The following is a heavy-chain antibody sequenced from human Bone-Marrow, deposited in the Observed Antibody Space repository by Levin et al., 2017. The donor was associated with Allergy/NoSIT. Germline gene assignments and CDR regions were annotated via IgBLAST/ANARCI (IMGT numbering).Heavy chain of an antibody. CDR3: AKSRGNSYDK. CDR1: RFTFDDYA. V-gene: IGHV3-9*01. J-gene: IGHJ4*02. Sequence: LSLTCAASRFTFDDYAMHWVRPAPGKGLEWVSGISWNSGSIGYADSVKGRFTISRDNAKNSLYLQMNSLRAEDTALYYCAKSRGNSYDKWGQGTLVTVSS. D-gene: IGHD5-18*01. CDR2: ISWNSGSI.